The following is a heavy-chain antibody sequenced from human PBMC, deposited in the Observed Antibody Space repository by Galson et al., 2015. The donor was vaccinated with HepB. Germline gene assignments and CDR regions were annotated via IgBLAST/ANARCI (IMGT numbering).Heavy chain of an antibody. V-gene: IGHV3-74*01. J-gene: IGHJ5*02. CDR3: AQGNWFDP. CDR1: GFTFSNAW. Sequence: SLRLSCAASGFTFSNAWMSWVRQAPGKGLVWVSRINSDASSTSYADSVKGRFTISRDNAKNTLYLQMNSLRAEDTAVYYCAQGNWFDPWGQGTLVTVSS. D-gene: IGHD3-10*01. CDR2: INSDASST.